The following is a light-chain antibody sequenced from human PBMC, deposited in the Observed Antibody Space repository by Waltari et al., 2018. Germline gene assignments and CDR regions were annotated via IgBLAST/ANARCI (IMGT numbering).Light chain of an antibody. CDR2: GTS. CDR3: QQSYITAYT. CDR1: EDIRND. J-gene: IGKJ2*01. Sequence: TQLTQSPSSLSASVGDRVILTCRASEDIRNDLAWYQQQPGKAPKVLIYGTSILHSGVPSRFSGSGSGTDFTLTISSLQPEDFATYYCQQSYITAYTFGQGTKVEIQ. V-gene: IGKV1-6*01.